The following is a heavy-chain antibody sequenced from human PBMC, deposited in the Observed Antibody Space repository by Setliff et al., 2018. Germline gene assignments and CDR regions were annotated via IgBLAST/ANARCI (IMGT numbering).Heavy chain of an antibody. CDR1: GYTFTESI. CDR2: IGVYSGNT. V-gene: IGHV1-18*01. J-gene: IGHJ4*02. Sequence: GASVKVSCKASGYTFTESIVSWVRQAPGQGLEWLGWIGVYSGNTYTAQRFQGRVTMTTDTTTNMAYLELRGLRSDDTAVYYCLRLVRYCSRTSCQRNSGDEVWGLGTLVTVSS. CDR3: LRLVRYCSRTSCQRNSGDEV. D-gene: IGHD2-8*01.